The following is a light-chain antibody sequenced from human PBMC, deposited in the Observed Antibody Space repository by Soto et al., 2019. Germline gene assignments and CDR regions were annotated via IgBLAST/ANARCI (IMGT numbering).Light chain of an antibody. Sequence: EIVLTQPPGTLSLSPGERATLSCRASQSVSNNYLAWYQQKPGQAPRLLIYGASNRATGIPDRFSGSGSGTDFTLTISTLEPDDFAVYYCQQYGSSGTFGQGTKVDIK. CDR1: QSVSNNY. CDR3: QQYGSSGT. V-gene: IGKV3-20*01. J-gene: IGKJ1*01. CDR2: GAS.